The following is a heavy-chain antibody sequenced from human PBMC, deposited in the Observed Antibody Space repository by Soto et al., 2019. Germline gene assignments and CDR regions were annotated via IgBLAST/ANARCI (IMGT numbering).Heavy chain of an antibody. CDR1: GYSFTSYW. V-gene: IGHV5-51*01. Sequence: GESLKISCKGSGYSFTSYWIGWVRQMPGKGLEWMGIIYPGDSDTRYSPSFQGQVTISADKSISTAYLQWSSLKASDTAMYYCARDHYDILTGYSGFDYWGQGTLVTVSS. J-gene: IGHJ4*02. D-gene: IGHD3-9*01. CDR3: ARDHYDILTGYSGFDY. CDR2: IYPGDSDT.